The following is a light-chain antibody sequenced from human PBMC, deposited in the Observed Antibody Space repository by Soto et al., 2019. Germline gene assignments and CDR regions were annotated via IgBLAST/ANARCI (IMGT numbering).Light chain of an antibody. CDR3: QQNGSLPIT. CDR1: QSLSGGY. CDR2: SAS. Sequence: EIVLTQSPGTLSLSPGERATLSCRTSQSLSGGYLAWFQQKPGQTPRLLIYSASNRATGIPDRFSGSGSGTDFTLTISRLEPEDCVVYYCQQNGSLPITFGQGTRLEIK. V-gene: IGKV3-20*01. J-gene: IGKJ5*01.